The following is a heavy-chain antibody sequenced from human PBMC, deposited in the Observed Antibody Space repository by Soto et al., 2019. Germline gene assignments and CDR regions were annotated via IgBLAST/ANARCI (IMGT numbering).Heavy chain of an antibody. CDR2: INPAEGSI. J-gene: IGHJ6*02. V-gene: IGHV1-46*01. D-gene: IGHD1-26*01. Sequence: QVQLVQSGAEVKKPGASVRVSCKASGYTFTSYYIHWVRQAPGQGPEWVSIINPAEGSINYAQKFQGRGTVTRDTSTSTVHLELSSLRSEDPAVYYCARGWGRVVYAMDVWCQGTTVTVSS. CDR1: GYTFTSYY. CDR3: ARGWGRVVYAMDV.